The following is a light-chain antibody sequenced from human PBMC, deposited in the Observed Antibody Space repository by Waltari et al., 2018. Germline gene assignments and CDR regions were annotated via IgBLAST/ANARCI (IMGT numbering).Light chain of an antibody. Sequence: QSVLTQPPSPSGTPGQRVPISCSGISPNLGTNYVFWYHRLPGPAPKLLIYRNDHRPSGVPDRFSGSKSVTSASLAIGGLRSEDEADYHCAAWDNSLSGWVFGEGTKLTVL. CDR1: SPNLGTNY. V-gene: IGLV1-47*01. CDR3: AAWDNSLSGWV. CDR2: RND. J-gene: IGLJ3*02.